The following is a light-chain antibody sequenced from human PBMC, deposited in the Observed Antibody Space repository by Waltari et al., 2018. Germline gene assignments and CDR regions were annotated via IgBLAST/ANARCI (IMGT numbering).Light chain of an antibody. CDR3: ETGGHGTWV. Sequence: QLVLTQSPSASASLGASVKLTRPLRSGPSSHLIPWLQQRPERGPRYLMKVNSDGSHSKGDDIPDRFSGSSSGAERYLTISSLQSEDEADYYCETGGHGTWVFGGGTKLTVL. J-gene: IGLJ3*02. CDR2: VNSDGSH. V-gene: IGLV4-69*01. CDR1: SGPSSHL.